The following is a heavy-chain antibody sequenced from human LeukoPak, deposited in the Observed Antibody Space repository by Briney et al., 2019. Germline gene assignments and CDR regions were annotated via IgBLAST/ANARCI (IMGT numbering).Heavy chain of an antibody. Sequence: SETLSLTCAVYGGSFSGYYWSWVRQPPGKGLEWIGEINYSGSTNYNPSLKSRVTISVDTSKNQFSLKLSSVTAADTAVYYCARDQVTMVRGVTYYGMDVWGQGTTVTVSS. J-gene: IGHJ6*02. CDR3: ARDQVTMVRGVTYYGMDV. CDR2: INYSGST. V-gene: IGHV4-34*01. CDR1: GGSFSGYY. D-gene: IGHD3-10*01.